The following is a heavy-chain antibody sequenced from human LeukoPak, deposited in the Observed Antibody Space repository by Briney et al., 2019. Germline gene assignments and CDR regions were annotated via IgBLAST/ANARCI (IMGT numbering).Heavy chain of an antibody. D-gene: IGHD1-1*01. CDR3: ARWTTTFLDY. CDR2: MNPVSGNA. CDR1: GYTFTNFD. V-gene: IGHV1-8*01. Sequence: GASVKVSCKASGYTFTNFDINWVRQAPGQGLEWMGWMNPVSGNAGSAQKFQGRVTLTRDTSMSTAYMEVTSLRSEDTAVYYCARWTTTFLDYWGQGTLVTVSS. J-gene: IGHJ4*02.